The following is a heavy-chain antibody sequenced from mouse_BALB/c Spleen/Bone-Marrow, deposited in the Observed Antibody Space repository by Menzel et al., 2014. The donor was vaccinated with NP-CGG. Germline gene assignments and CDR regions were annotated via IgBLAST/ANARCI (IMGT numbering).Heavy chain of an antibody. Sequence: DLVKPGASVKLSCKASGYTFTSYWINWIKQRPGQGLEWLGRFAPGSGNTYYNEMFKGKATLTVDTSSSTAYIQPRSLSSEDSAVYSCARARSTVITTWSFDVWGAGTTVTVSS. V-gene: IGHV1S41*01. J-gene: IGHJ1*01. CDR3: ARARSTVITTWSFDV. D-gene: IGHD2-4*01. CDR1: GYTFTSYW. CDR2: FAPGSGNT.